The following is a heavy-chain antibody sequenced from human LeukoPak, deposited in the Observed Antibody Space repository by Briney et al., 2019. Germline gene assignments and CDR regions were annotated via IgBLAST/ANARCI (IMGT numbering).Heavy chain of an antibody. CDR1: GGTFSSYA. J-gene: IGHJ5*02. D-gene: IGHD6-19*01. CDR3: ARGQQWLVVWFDP. V-gene: IGHV1-69*13. CDR2: IIPVFGTA. Sequence: SVKVSCKASGGTFSSYAISWVRQAPGQGLEWMGGIIPVFGTANYAQKFQGRVTITADESTSTAYMELSSLRSEDTAVYYCARGQQWLVVWFDPWGQGTLVTVSS.